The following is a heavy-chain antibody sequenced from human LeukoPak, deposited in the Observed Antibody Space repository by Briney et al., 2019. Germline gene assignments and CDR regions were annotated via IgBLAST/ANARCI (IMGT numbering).Heavy chain of an antibody. V-gene: IGHV1-58*02. CDR2: IVVGSGNT. CDR3: AVINWNDGATFDY. J-gene: IGHJ4*02. D-gene: IGHD1-20*01. CDR1: GYTFTGYF. Sequence: SVKVSCKASGYTFTGYFMHWVRQAPGQGLEWMGWIVVGSGNTNYAQKFQERVTITRDMSTSTAYMELSSLRSEDTAVYYCAVINWNDGATFDYWGQGTLVTVSS.